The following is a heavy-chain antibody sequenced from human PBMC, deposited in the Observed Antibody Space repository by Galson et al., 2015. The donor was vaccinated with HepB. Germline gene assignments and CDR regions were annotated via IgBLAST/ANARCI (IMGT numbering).Heavy chain of an antibody. CDR2: IYSGDST. V-gene: IGHV3-53*01. D-gene: IGHD2-21*01. CDR3: ARVTQSFRYFDY. CDR1: GFTVSSSY. J-gene: IGHJ4*02. Sequence: CLRLSCAASGFTVSSSYMTWVRQAPGKGLEWVSVIYSGDSTYYADSVKGRFTVSRDTSKNTLYLQMNSLRAGDTAIYYCARVTQSFRYFDYWGQGTLVTVSS.